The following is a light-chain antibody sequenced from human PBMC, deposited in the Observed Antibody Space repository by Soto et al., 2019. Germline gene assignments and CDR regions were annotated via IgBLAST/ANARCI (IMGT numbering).Light chain of an antibody. CDR2: DAS. CDR3: QQYNTYPWT. Sequence: DIQLTQSPSFLSASVGDRVTITCRASQSISSWLAWYQQKPGRAPKLLIYDASTLESGVPSRFSGSGSGTEFTLTISRLQPDDFATYYCQQYNTYPWTFGQGTKVDIK. CDR1: QSISSW. J-gene: IGKJ1*01. V-gene: IGKV1-5*01.